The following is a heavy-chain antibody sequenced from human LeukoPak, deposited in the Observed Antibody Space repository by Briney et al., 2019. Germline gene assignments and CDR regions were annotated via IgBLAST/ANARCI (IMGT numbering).Heavy chain of an antibody. CDR3: AKDPMTTVTTTAY. J-gene: IGHJ4*02. D-gene: IGHD4-17*01. CDR2: ISYDGSDK. V-gene: IGHV3-30*04. CDR1: GFTFSSYA. Sequence: PGGSLRLSCAASGFTFSSYAMYWVRQAPGKGLEWVAVISYDGSDKFYADSVRGRFTISRDSSKNTLYLQMNSLRAEDTAVYYCAKDPMTTVTTTAYWGQGTLVTVSS.